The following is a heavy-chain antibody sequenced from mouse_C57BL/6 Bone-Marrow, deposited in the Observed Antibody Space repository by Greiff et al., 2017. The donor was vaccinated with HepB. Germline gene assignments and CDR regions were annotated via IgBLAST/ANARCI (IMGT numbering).Heavy chain of an antibody. D-gene: IGHD1-1*01. CDR2: IHPNSGST. CDR1: GYTFTSYW. CDR3: ERGGSVPGCYFDV. J-gene: IGHJ1*03. V-gene: IGHV1-64*01. Sequence: QVQLQQSGAELVKPGASVKLSCKASGYTFTSYWMHWVKQRPGQGLEWIGMIHPNSGSTNYNEKFKSKATLTVDKSSSTAYMQLSRLTSEDSAVYYCERGGSVPGCYFDVWGTGTTVTVSS.